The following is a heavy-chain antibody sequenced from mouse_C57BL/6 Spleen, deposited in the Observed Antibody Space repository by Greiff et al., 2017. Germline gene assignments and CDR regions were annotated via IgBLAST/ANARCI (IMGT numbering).Heavy chain of an antibody. Sequence: QVQLQQPGAELVKPWASVSLSCKASGYSFTSYCMHWVKQRPGQGLEWIGMINPNGGSTNYNAKFNSKATLTVDKSYSTAYMKLSSLPSEDSAYYSCANHCYYGSSYWYFDVWGTGTSVTVSS. J-gene: IGHJ1*03. V-gene: IGHV1-64*01. CDR1: GYSFTSYC. D-gene: IGHD1-1*01. CDR2: INPNGGST. CDR3: ANHCYYGSSYWYFDV.